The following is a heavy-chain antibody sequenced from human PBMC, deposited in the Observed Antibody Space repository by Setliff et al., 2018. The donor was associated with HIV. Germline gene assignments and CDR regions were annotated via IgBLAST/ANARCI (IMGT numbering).Heavy chain of an antibody. V-gene: IGHV4-4*02. J-gene: IGHJ5*02. CDR1: GGSISSSNW. CDR3: ARDSSGVADYDPWSGRNCLDP. D-gene: IGHD3-3*01. CDR2: IDLSGSS. Sequence: SETLSLTCAVSGGSISSSNWWGWVRQPAGGGMEWIGEIDLSGSSNYNPSLKSRVTISVDKSRNQFSLNLNAVTAADTAVYYCARDSSGVADYDPWSGRNCLDPGGQGILVTVSA.